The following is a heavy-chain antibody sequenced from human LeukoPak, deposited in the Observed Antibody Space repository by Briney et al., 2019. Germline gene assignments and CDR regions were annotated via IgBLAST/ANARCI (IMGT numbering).Heavy chain of an antibody. Sequence: GGSLRLSCAASGFTFSSYWMSWVRQAPGKGLEWVSAISGSGGSTYYADSVKGRFTISRDNSKNTLYLQMNSLRAEDTAVYYCAKVGYCSSTSCYQLYWFDPWGQGTLVTVSS. D-gene: IGHD2-2*01. J-gene: IGHJ5*02. V-gene: IGHV3-23*01. CDR1: GFTFSSYW. CDR2: ISGSGGST. CDR3: AKVGYCSSTSCYQLYWFDP.